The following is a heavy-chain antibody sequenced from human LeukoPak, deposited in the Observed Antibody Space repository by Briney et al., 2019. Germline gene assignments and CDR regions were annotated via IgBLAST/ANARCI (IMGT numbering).Heavy chain of an antibody. V-gene: IGHV4-59*08. Sequence: SETLSLTCTVSGGSISSYYWSWIRQPPGKGLEWIGYIYYSGSTSYNPSLKSRVAISVDTSKNQFSLKLTSMTAADTAVYYCARYLSSGLDYWGQGTLVTVSS. CDR1: GGSISSYY. CDR3: ARYLSSGLDY. D-gene: IGHD6-19*01. CDR2: IYYSGST. J-gene: IGHJ4*02.